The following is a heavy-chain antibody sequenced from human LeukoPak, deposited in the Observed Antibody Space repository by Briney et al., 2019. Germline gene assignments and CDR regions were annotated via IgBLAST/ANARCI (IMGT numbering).Heavy chain of an antibody. CDR2: ISGGGGST. CDR1: GFTFTSYS. V-gene: IGHV3-23*01. J-gene: IGHJ4*02. CDR3: ANIVGATTPQSADY. D-gene: IGHD1-26*01. Sequence: QAGGSLRLSCAASGFTFTSYSMNWVRQAPGKGLEWVSTISGGGGSTYYADSVKGRFTISRDNSKNTLYLQMNSLRAEDTAVYYCANIVGATTPQSADYWGQGTLVTVSS.